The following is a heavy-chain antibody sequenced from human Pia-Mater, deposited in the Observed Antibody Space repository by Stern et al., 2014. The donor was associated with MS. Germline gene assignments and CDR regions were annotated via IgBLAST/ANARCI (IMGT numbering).Heavy chain of an antibody. CDR2: IWYDGSNK. D-gene: IGHD3-22*01. J-gene: IGHJ4*02. Sequence: VQLVESGGGVVQPGRSLRLSCAAYGFTFSSYGLHWVRQAPGKGLEGVAVIWYDGSNKYYADSVKGRFTISRDNSKNTLYLQMNSLRAEDTAVYYCARGLGTYDSSGYWVFDYWGQGTLVTVSS. V-gene: IGHV3-33*01. CDR3: ARGLGTYDSSGYWVFDY. CDR1: GFTFSSYG.